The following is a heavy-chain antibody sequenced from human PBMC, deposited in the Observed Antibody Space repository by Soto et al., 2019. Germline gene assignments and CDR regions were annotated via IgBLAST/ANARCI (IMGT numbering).Heavy chain of an antibody. V-gene: IGHV3-21*01. Sequence: GGSLRLSCAASGFTFSSYSMNWVRQAPGKGLEWVSSISSSSSNIYYADSVKGRFTISRDKAKNSLYLQMNSLRAEDTAVYYCARALEYSISSAFSSGVLLWGQGTLVTVSS. J-gene: IGHJ4*02. D-gene: IGHD6-6*01. CDR1: GFTFSSYS. CDR2: ISSSSSNI. CDR3: ARALEYSISSAFSSGVLL.